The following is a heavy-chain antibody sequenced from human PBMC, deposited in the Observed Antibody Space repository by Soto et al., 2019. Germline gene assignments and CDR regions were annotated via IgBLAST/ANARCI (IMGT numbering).Heavy chain of an antibody. V-gene: IGHV4-31*03. CDR1: GDSLNIGGYY. D-gene: IGHD2-15*01. J-gene: IGHJ5*02. CDR2: IYYTGKT. Sequence: SETLSLTCTVSGDSLNIGGYYWTWIRQHTGKGLEWMGYIYYTGKTYYNPSPESRLTMSVDTSKNQFSLKLSSVTAADTGVYYCARDGSSTAKWIETWGQGTPVT. CDR3: ARDGSSTAKWIET.